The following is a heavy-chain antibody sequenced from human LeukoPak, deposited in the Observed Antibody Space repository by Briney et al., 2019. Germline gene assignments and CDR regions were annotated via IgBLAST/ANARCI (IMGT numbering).Heavy chain of an antibody. Sequence: GGSLRLSCAGSGFTFRNFAMHWVRQAPGKGLEWVAVLSNDGSNKDYADSVKGRLTISRDNSKNTLYLQMNSLRPEDTAVYYCARGYYYGSGSYFDWGQGTLVTVSS. CDR2: LSNDGSNK. D-gene: IGHD3-10*01. J-gene: IGHJ4*02. V-gene: IGHV3-30-3*01. CDR1: GFTFRNFA. CDR3: ARGYYYGSGSYFD.